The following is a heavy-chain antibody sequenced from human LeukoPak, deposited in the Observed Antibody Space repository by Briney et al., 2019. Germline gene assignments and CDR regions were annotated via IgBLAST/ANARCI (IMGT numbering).Heavy chain of an antibody. CDR1: GFIFSDYY. CDR3: ARDKNSNYDLDY. D-gene: IGHD4-11*01. V-gene: IGHV3-11*06. CDR2: ISVTGSYT. Sequence: GGSLRLSCAASGFIFSDYYMCWIRQAPGKGLEWVSYISVTGSYTYYADSVKGRFTISRDNARNSLFLLMSSLRVEDTAVYCCARDKNSNYDLDYWGQGTLVTVSS. J-gene: IGHJ4*02.